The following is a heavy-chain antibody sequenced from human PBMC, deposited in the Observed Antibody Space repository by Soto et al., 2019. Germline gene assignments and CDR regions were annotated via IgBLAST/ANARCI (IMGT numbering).Heavy chain of an antibody. V-gene: IGHV3-23*01. CDR3: VKGRGYPRDFFPFPSRGSFD. J-gene: IGHJ5*02. CDR2: ISANGQGI. Sequence: GGSLRLSCAASGFTSSSYALSWGRQAPGKGLEWGSAISANGQGIYYADSVXXXXTTSRANSKNTIFLHMDSLSAEDTAVYFFVKGRGYPRDFFPFPSRGSFD. CDR1: GFTSSSYA. D-gene: IGHD6-25*01.